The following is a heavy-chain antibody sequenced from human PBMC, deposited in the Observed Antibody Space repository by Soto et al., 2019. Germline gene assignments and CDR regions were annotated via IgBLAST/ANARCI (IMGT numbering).Heavy chain of an antibody. CDR2: TYYRSKWYN. V-gene: IGHV6-1*01. CDR3: ARDIIQLWLSRYYYYGLDV. CDR1: GDSVSSNSAA. J-gene: IGHJ6*02. Sequence: PSQTLSLTCAISGDSVSSNSAAWNWIRQSPSRGLEWLGRTYYRSKWYNDYAVSVKSRITINPDTSKNQFSLQLNSVTPEDTAVYYCARDIIQLWLSRYYYYGLDVWGQGTTVTVSS. D-gene: IGHD5-18*01.